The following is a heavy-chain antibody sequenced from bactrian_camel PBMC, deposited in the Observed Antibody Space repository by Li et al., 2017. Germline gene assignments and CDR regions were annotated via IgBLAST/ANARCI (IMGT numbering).Heavy chain of an antibody. Sequence: VQLVESGGGLVQPGGSLRLSCVMSGFTFSTYYMTWVRQAPGKGLEWVSTFYRKDSTTSYTDSVKGRFTIYRDPAKDTVYLQMNSLKSDDTALYYCAADPNWTYDPNNWGQGTQVTVS. V-gene: IGHV3-2*01. CDR1: GFTFSTYY. D-gene: IGHD8*01. CDR3: AADPNWTYDPNN. CDR2: FYRKDSTT. J-gene: IGHJ4*01.